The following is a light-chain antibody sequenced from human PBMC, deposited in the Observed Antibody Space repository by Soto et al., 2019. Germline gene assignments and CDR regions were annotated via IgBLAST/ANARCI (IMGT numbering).Light chain of an antibody. CDR1: SSDVGGYKY. J-gene: IGLJ1*01. Sequence: QSALTQPPSASGSPGQSVTISCTGTSSDVGGYKYVSWYQQHPGKAPKLMIFEVNKRPSGVPDRFSGSKSGNTVSLTVSGLQAEDEADYYCSSYAGINNLGVFGTGTKVTDL. CDR3: SSYAGINNLGV. V-gene: IGLV2-8*01. CDR2: EVN.